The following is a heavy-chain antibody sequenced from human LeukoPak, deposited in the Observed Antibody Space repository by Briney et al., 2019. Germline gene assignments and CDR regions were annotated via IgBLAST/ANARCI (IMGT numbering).Heavy chain of an antibody. Sequence: GGSLRLSCAASGFTFSSYSMNWVRQAPGKGLEWVSSISSSSSYIYYADSVKGRFTISRDNAKNSLYLQMNSLRAEDTAVYYCARQLYSYGYRLPFDYWGQGTLVTVSS. V-gene: IGHV3-21*01. D-gene: IGHD5-18*01. CDR2: ISSSSSYI. J-gene: IGHJ4*02. CDR1: GFTFSSYS. CDR3: ARQLYSYGYRLPFDY.